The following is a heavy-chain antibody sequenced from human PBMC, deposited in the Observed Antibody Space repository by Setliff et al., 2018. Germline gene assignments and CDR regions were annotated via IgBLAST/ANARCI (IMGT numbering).Heavy chain of an antibody. Sequence: ASVKVSCKASGYTFTGYYMHWVRQAPGQGLEWMGWINPNSGGTNYAQKLQGRVTMTTDTSTSTAYMELRSLRSDDTAVYYCARDSEWLVLYFDYWGQGTLVTVSS. J-gene: IGHJ4*02. D-gene: IGHD6-19*01. CDR1: GYTFTGYY. CDR3: ARDSEWLVLYFDY. V-gene: IGHV1-2*02. CDR2: INPNSGGT.